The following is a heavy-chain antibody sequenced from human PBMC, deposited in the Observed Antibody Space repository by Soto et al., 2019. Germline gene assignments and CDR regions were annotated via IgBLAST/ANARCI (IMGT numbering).Heavy chain of an antibody. Sequence: ASVKVSCKASGYTFTSYGISWVRQAPGQGLEWMGWISAYNGNTNYAQKLQGRVTMTTDTSTSTAYTELRSLRSDGTAVYYCARVGYCSSTSCSYFDYWGQGTLVTVSS. J-gene: IGHJ4*02. CDR3: ARVGYCSSTSCSYFDY. V-gene: IGHV1-18*01. D-gene: IGHD2-2*01. CDR2: ISAYNGNT. CDR1: GYTFTSYG.